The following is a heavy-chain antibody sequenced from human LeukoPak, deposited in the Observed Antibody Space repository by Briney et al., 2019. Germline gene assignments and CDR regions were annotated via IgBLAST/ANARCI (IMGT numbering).Heavy chain of an antibody. CDR3: AGLTYYDYVWGSFNAFDI. V-gene: IGHV4-34*01. CDR1: GGXFSGYY. Sequence: SETLSLTCAVYGGXFSGYYWSWIRQPPGKGLEWIGEINHSGSTNYNPSLKSRVTISVDTSKNQFSLKLSSVTAADTAVYYCAGLTYYDYVWGSFNAFDIWGQGTMVTVSS. D-gene: IGHD3-16*01. CDR2: INHSGST. J-gene: IGHJ3*02.